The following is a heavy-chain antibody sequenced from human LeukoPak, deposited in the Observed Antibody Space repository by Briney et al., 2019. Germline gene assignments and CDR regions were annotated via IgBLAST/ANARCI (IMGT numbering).Heavy chain of an antibody. Sequence: GGSLGLSCAASGFTFSSYWMSWVRQAPGKGLEWVANIKQDGSEKYYVDSVKGRFTISRDNAKNSLYLQMNSLRAEDTAVYYCARSGLQLWDLYYYYGMDVWGQGTTVTVSS. D-gene: IGHD5-18*01. CDR3: ARSGLQLWDLYYYYGMDV. J-gene: IGHJ6*02. CDR1: GFTFSSYW. CDR2: IKQDGSEK. V-gene: IGHV3-7*01.